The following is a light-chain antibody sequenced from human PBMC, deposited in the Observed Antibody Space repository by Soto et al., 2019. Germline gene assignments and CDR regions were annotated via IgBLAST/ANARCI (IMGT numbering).Light chain of an antibody. CDR1: QSISSSF. Sequence: EIVLTQSPGTLSLSPGERGSLSCRASQSISSSFLAWYQQKPGQDPRLLIYGASSRATGITARFSGSGSGTDFTLTISRLETEDFAVYYCQQCGSSPETVGQGTKVDIK. J-gene: IGKJ1*01. CDR2: GAS. CDR3: QQCGSSPET. V-gene: IGKV3-20*01.